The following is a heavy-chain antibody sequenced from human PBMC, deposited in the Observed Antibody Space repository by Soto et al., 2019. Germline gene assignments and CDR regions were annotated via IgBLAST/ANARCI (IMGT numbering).Heavy chain of an antibody. D-gene: IGHD4-17*01. CDR2: IVGGSGNT. Sequence: GASVKVSCKASGFTFTSSALQWLVQPRGQRLEWIGWIVGGSGNTNYAQKFQERVTMTRDMSTSTDYMELSSLRSEDTAVYYCAAGPTVNRAGAFDIWGQGTMVTVSS. CDR1: GFTFTSSA. CDR3: AAGPTVNRAGAFDI. J-gene: IGHJ3*02. V-gene: IGHV1-58*01.